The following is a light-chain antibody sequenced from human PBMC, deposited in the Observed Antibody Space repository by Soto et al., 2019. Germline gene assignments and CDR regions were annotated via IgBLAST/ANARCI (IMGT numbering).Light chain of an antibody. CDR2: DN. CDR1: SSNIGSNP. V-gene: IGLV1-44*01. J-gene: IGLJ2*01. Sequence: QAVLTQPTSASGTPGLRVTFSCSGSSSNIGSNPVSWYQLLPGTAPKLLIYDNERPSGVPDRFSGSKSGTSASLAISGLQSDDEADYYCAAWDASLNGVVFGGGTKLTVL. CDR3: AAWDASLNGVV.